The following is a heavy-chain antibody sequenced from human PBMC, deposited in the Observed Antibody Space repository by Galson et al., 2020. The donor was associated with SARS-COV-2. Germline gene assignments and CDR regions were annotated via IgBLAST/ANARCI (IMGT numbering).Heavy chain of an antibody. J-gene: IGHJ2*01. CDR3: ARDSGIAALGDWYFDR. V-gene: IGHV1-69*13. Sequence: SVKVSCKASGGTFSSYAISWVRQAPGQGLEWMGGIIPIFGTANYAQKFQGRVTITADESTSTAYMELSSLRSEDTAVYYCARDSGIAALGDWYFDRWGRGTLVTVSS. D-gene: IGHD6-6*01. CDR2: IIPIFGTA. CDR1: GGTFSSYA.